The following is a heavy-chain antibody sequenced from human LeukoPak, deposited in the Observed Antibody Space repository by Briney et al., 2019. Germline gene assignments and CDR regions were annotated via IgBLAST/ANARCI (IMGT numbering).Heavy chain of an antibody. V-gene: IGHV1-8*01. CDR3: ARGLPGQQHRYYYYNYMDV. J-gene: IGHJ6*03. CDR2: MNPNSGNT. D-gene: IGHD6-13*01. Sequence: ASVKVSCKASGYTFTSYDINWVRQATGQGLEWMGWMNPNSGNTGYAQKFQGRVTMTRNTSISTAYMELSSLRSEDTAVYYCARGLPGQQHRYYYYNYMDVWGKGTTVTVSS. CDR1: GYTFTSYD.